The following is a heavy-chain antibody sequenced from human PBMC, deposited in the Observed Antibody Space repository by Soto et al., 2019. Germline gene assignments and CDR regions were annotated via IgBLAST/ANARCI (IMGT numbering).Heavy chain of an antibody. Sequence: GASVKVSCKASGYTFTSYAMHWVRQAPGQRLEWMGWINAGNGNTKYSQKFQGRVTITRDTSASTAYMELSSLSSEDTAVYYCARDRGYARGYSGYLSADYWGQGTLVTVSS. J-gene: IGHJ4*02. V-gene: IGHV1-3*01. CDR2: INAGNGNT. D-gene: IGHD5-12*01. CDR1: GYTFTSYA. CDR3: ARDRGYARGYSGYLSADY.